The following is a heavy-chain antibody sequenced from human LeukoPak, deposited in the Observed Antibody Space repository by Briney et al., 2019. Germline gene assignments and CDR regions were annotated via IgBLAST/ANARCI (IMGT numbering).Heavy chain of an antibody. CDR2: IRSKANSYAT. CDR3: AKDFSYYVSSGSGPDY. V-gene: IGHV3-73*01. J-gene: IGHJ4*02. Sequence: PGGSLRLSCAASGFTFSGSAMHWVRQASGKGLEWVGRIRSKANSYATAYAASVKGRFTISRDDSKNTAYLQMNSLRAEDTAVYYCAKDFSYYVSSGSGPDYWGQGTLVTVSS. D-gene: IGHD3-22*01. CDR1: GFTFSGSA.